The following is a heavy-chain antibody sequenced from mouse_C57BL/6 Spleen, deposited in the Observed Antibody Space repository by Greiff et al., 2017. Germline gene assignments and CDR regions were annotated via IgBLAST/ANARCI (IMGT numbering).Heavy chain of an antibody. Sequence: EVQLQQSGPELVKPGASVKIPCKASGYTFTDYNMDWVKQSHGKSLEWIGYINPNNDGTIYNQKFKGKATLTVDKSSRTAYMELRSLTSEDTAVYYCARRTDSSGLDYWGQGTTLTVSS. D-gene: IGHD3-2*01. J-gene: IGHJ2*01. CDR1: GYTFTDYN. CDR2: INPNNDGT. CDR3: ARRTDSSGLDY. V-gene: IGHV1-18*01.